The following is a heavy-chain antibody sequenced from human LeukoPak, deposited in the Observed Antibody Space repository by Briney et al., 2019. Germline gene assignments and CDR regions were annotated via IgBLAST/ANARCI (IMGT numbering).Heavy chain of an antibody. Sequence: GGSLRLSCAASGFTFSSYNMNWVRQAPGKGLEWVSSISSSSNYIYYTVSVKGRFTISRDNAKNSLYLQMNSLRAEDTAVYYCARGPVTTISYWGQGTLVTVSS. V-gene: IGHV3-21*01. J-gene: IGHJ4*02. CDR3: ARGPVTTISY. CDR1: GFTFSSYN. CDR2: ISSSSNYI. D-gene: IGHD5-12*01.